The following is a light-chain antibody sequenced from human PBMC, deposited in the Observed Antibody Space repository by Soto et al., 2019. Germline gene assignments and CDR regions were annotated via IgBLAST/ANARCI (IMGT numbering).Light chain of an antibody. CDR3: GAWDGSLDTQV. CDR1: SSNIGNNY. J-gene: IGLJ2*01. CDR2: DND. Sequence: QSVLTQPPAVSAAPGQKVTISCSGSSSNIGNNYVSWYQQLPGTVPKLLIYDNDKRPSGIPDRFSGSKSGTSATLGIIGLQTGDEADYYCGAWDGSLDTQVFGGGTKLTVL. V-gene: IGLV1-51*01.